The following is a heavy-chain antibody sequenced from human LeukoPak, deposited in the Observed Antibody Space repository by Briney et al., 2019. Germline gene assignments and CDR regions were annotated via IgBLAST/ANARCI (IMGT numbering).Heavy chain of an antibody. CDR2: NNPNSGGT. CDR1: GYTFTGYY. D-gene: IGHD6-6*01. V-gene: IGHV1-2*02. J-gene: IGHJ4*02. CDR3: AREDSSSPAFDY. Sequence: ASVKVSCKASGYTFTGYYMHWVRQAPGQGLEWMGWNNPNSGGTNYAQKFQGRVTMTRDTSISTAYMELSRLRSDDTAVYYCAREDSSSPAFDYWGQGTLVTVSS.